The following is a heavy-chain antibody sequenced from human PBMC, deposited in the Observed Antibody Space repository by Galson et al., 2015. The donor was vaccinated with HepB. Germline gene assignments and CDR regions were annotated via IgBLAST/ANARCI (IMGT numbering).Heavy chain of an antibody. Sequence: SLRLSCAASGFTFSSYAMSWVRQAPGKGLEWVSAISGSGGSTYYADSVKGRFTISRDNSKNTLYLQMNSLRAEDTAVYYCAKGHGYVIVPAAMGQKDYYYYGMDVWGQGTLVTVSS. J-gene: IGHJ6*02. CDR2: ISGSGGST. D-gene: IGHD2-2*01. CDR1: GFTFSSYA. CDR3: AKGHGYVIVPAAMGQKDYYYYGMDV. V-gene: IGHV3-23*01.